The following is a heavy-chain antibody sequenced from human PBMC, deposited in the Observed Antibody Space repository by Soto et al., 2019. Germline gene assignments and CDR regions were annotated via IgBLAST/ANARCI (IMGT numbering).Heavy chain of an antibody. CDR3: MTRGVSSFFDY. CDR1: GYTFPRYY. D-gene: IGHD2-8*01. Sequence: VASVKVSCKASGYTFPRYYLHWVRQAPGQGLEWMGWINTGDGSTKYSQTFQGRVTDTRDTCASSVYMELSSRRSEDTAVYYCMTRGVSSFFDYWGQGSLVTGSS. J-gene: IGHJ4*02. V-gene: IGHV1-3*04. CDR2: INTGDGST.